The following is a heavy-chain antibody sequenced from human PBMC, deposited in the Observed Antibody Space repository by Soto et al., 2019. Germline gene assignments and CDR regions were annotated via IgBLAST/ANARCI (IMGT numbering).Heavy chain of an antibody. CDR2: VYYNGNT. D-gene: IGHD1-26*01. CDR3: ARLSGSYNDRYFDY. CDR1: GGSTSSSSYQ. V-gene: IGHV4-39*01. Sequence: SETLSLTCTVSGGSTSSSSYQWVWIRQPPGKGLEWIGNVYYNGNTYYNPSLKSRLTISVDTSNNQFSLKVKSVTAADAAVYYCARLSGSYNDRYFDYWGQGTLVTVSS. J-gene: IGHJ4*02.